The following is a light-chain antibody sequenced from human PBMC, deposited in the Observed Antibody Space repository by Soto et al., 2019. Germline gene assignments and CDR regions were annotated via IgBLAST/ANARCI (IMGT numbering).Light chain of an antibody. Sequence: EIVLTQSPGTLPLSPGERATLSCRASQSVSSNYLVWYQQKPGQAPRPLIYGASSSATGIPDRFSASGSGTDFTLTISRLEPEDFAVYYCQQYHTSPFTFGQGTKLEI. V-gene: IGKV3-20*01. CDR2: GAS. CDR1: QSVSSNY. J-gene: IGKJ2*01. CDR3: QQYHTSPFT.